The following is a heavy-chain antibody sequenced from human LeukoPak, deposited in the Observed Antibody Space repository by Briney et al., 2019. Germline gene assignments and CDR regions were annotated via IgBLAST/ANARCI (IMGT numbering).Heavy chain of an antibody. D-gene: IGHD5-12*01. CDR2: INWNGDTI. J-gene: IGHJ6*03. CDR1: GFTFDDYG. V-gene: IGHV3-20*04. CDR3: ARERATLDYYYYMDV. Sequence: GGSLRLSCAASGFTFDDYGMTWVRHAPGKGLEWVSGINWNGDTIVYADSVKGRFTISRDNAKNSLYLQMNSLRAEDTALYYCARERATLDYYYYMDVWGKGTTVTVSS.